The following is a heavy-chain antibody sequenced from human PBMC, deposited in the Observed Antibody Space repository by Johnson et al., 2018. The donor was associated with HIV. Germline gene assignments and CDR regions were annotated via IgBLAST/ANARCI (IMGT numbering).Heavy chain of an antibody. CDR2: ISYDGNNK. Sequence: QVQLVESGGGVVQPGRSLRLSCVASGFTFSNFAMHWVRQVPGEGLEWVAVISYDGNNKYYADSVKGSFTISRDNSKNTLYLQMNSLRAEDTAVYYCAKDRGSYYDSSGYLGDAFDIWGQGTMVTVSS. D-gene: IGHD3-22*01. CDR1: GFTFSNFA. J-gene: IGHJ3*02. CDR3: AKDRGSYYDSSGYLGDAFDI. V-gene: IGHV3-30-3*01.